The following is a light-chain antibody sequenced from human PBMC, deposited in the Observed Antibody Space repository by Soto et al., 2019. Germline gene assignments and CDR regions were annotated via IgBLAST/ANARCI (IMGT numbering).Light chain of an antibody. CDR3: QNWGTGLVG. CDR1: SAHSRYA. CDR2: VTSDGSH. J-gene: IGLJ2*01. V-gene: IGLV4-69*01. Sequence: QLVLTQLPSASASLGASVKLTCTLRSAHSRYAIAWHQQQPEKGHRYLMKVTSDGSHIKGDGIPDRFSGSSSGAERYLTISSLQSEDGADYYCQNWGTGLVGFGGGTKRTV.